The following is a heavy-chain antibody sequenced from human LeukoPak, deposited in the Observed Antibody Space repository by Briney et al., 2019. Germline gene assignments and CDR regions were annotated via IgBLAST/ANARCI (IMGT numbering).Heavy chain of an antibody. J-gene: IGHJ6*02. V-gene: IGHV3-23*01. CDR3: SKDVYVWGSCRFADYHGMDV. CDR1: GFTFSSYA. Sequence: GGSLRLSCAGSGFTFSSYAMSWVRQAPGKGLEWVSAISGSGGNTYYADSVKGRFTISRDNSKNTLYLQMNSLRAEDTAVYCFSKDVYVWGSCRFADYHGMDVWGQGTTVTVSS. CDR2: ISGSGGNT. D-gene: IGHD3-16*02.